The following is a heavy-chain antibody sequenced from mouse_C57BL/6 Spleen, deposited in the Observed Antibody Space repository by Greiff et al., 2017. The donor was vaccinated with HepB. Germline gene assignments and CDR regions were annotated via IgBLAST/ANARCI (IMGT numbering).Heavy chain of an antibody. D-gene: IGHD2-5*01. CDR1: GYTFTSYW. Sequence: QVQLKQPGAELVRPGSSVKLSCKASGYTFTSYWMDWVKQRPGQGLEWIGNIYPSDSETHYNQKFKDKATLTVDKSSSTAYMQLSSLTSEDSAVYYCARGGDSNYAFDYWGQGTTLTVSS. J-gene: IGHJ2*01. CDR3: ARGGDSNYAFDY. CDR2: IYPSDSET. V-gene: IGHV1-61*01.